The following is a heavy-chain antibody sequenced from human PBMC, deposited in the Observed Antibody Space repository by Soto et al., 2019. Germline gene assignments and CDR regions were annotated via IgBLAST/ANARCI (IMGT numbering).Heavy chain of an antibody. CDR2: MNPNSGNT. CDR1: GYTFTSYD. J-gene: IGHJ4*02. Sequence: ASVKVSCKASGYTFTSYDINWVRQATGQGLEWMGWMNPNSGNTGYAQKFQGRVTMTRNTSISTAYMELSSLRSEDTAVYYCAGGSWGLGGRAHSSGLFDYWGQGTLVTVSS. D-gene: IGHD6-19*01. CDR3: AGGSWGLGGRAHSSGLFDY. V-gene: IGHV1-8*01.